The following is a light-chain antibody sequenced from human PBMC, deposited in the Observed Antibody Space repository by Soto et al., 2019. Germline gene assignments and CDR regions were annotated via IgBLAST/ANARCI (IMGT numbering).Light chain of an antibody. Sequence: EIVLTQSPGTLSLSPGERATLSCRASQSVSSCYLAWYQQKPGQAPRQLIYGASSRATGTPDRFSGSGSGTHFTLTITRLEPEDFALYYCQHYRTSFGGGTRVEIK. CDR1: QSVSSCY. CDR2: GAS. J-gene: IGKJ4*01. V-gene: IGKV3-20*01. CDR3: QHYRTS.